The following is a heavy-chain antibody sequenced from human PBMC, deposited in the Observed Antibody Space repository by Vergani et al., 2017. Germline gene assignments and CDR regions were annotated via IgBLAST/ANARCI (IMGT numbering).Heavy chain of an antibody. D-gene: IGHD2-2*01. CDR1: GFTFNSYA. Sequence: QLLESGGGLIQPGGSLRLSCAASGFTFNSYAMTWVRQAPGKGLEWVSVINNNGGSTYYADSVKGRFTISRDNSKNTLYLQMTDLRAEDTATYYCAKVCGSTSCPYGGGAFDVWDHGTMVTVSS. J-gene: IGHJ3*01. V-gene: IGHV3-23*01. CDR2: INNNGGST. CDR3: AKVCGSTSCPYGGGAFDV.